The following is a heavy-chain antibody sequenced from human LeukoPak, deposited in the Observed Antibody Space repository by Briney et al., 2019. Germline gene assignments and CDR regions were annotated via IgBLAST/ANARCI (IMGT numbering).Heavy chain of an antibody. V-gene: IGHV1-46*01. Sequence: GASVKVSCKASGYTFTNYYMHWVRQAPGQGLEWMGIIHSGGGSTTYAQKFQGRVTMTRDTSTSTVYMELRSLRSEDTAVYYCARVAAAGTDYYYYMDVWGKGTTVTVSS. D-gene: IGHD6-13*01. J-gene: IGHJ6*03. CDR3: ARVAAAGTDYYYYMDV. CDR2: IHSGGGST. CDR1: GYTFTNYY.